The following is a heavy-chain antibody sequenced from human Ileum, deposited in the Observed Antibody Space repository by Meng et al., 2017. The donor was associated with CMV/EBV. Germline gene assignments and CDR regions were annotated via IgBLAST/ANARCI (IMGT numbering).Heavy chain of an antibody. J-gene: IGHJ4*02. Sequence: QVQLMQSGGGVKEPGSSMKVSCKSSGGSVNNYAFNWVRQAPGQGLEWMGGIIAIFKTPNYAQKFQGRLTITADESTGTSYMELTSLTSEDTAVYYCARGFLNGYQPFDYWGQGTLVTVSS. V-gene: IGHV1-69*12. CDR2: IIAIFKTP. CDR3: ARGFLNGYQPFDY. CDR1: GGSVNNYA. D-gene: IGHD5-24*01.